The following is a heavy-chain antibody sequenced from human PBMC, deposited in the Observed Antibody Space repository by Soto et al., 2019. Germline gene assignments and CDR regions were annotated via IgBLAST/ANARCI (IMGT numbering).Heavy chain of an antibody. CDR1: GYTFTSYD. J-gene: IGHJ5*02. CDR3: ARGGELRYFDWLEHNWFDP. CDR2: MNPNSGNT. V-gene: IGHV1-8*01. D-gene: IGHD3-9*01. Sequence: ASVKVSCKASGYTFTSYDINWVRQATGQGLEWMGWMNPNSGNTGYAQKFQGRVTMTRNTSISTAYMELSSLRSEDTAVYYCARGGELRYFDWLEHNWFDPWGQGTLVTVSS.